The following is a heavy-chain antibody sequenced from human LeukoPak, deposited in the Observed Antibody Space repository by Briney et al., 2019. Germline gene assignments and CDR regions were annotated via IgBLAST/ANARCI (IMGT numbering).Heavy chain of an antibody. J-gene: IGHJ4*02. CDR3: ARGRPREFDY. V-gene: IGHV4-30-4*08. CDR2: IYHSGST. CDR1: GGSISSYY. D-gene: IGHD1-26*01. Sequence: SETLSLTCTVSGGSISSYYWSWIRQPPGKGLEWIGYIYHSGSTYYNPSLKSRVTISVDTSKNQFSLKLSSVTAADTAVYYCARGRPREFDYWGQGTLVTVSS.